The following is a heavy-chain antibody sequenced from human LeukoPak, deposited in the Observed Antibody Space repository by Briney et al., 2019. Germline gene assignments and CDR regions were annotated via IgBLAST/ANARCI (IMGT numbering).Heavy chain of an antibody. CDR3: ATPCGGDCDSALGY. CDR2: FDPEDGET. Sequence: GASVKVSCKVSGYTLTELSMHWVRQAPGKGLEWMGGFDPEDGETIYAQKFQGRVTMTEDTSTDTAYMELSSLRSEDTAVYYCATPCGGDCDSALGYWGQGTLVTVSS. D-gene: IGHD2-21*02. V-gene: IGHV1-24*01. J-gene: IGHJ4*02. CDR1: GYTLTELS.